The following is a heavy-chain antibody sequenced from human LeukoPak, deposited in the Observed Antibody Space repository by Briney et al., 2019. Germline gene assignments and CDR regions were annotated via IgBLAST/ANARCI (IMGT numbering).Heavy chain of an antibody. CDR3: ARSLRFLEWLLHP. CDR2: INPNSGGT. CDR1: GYTFTGYY. J-gene: IGHJ5*02. D-gene: IGHD3-3*01. V-gene: IGHV1-2*02. Sequence: ASVKVSCKASGYTFTGYYMHWVRQAPGKGLEWMGWINPNSGGTNYAQKFQGRVTMTRDTSISTAYMELSRLRSDDTAVYYCARSLRFLEWLLHPWGQGTLVTVSS.